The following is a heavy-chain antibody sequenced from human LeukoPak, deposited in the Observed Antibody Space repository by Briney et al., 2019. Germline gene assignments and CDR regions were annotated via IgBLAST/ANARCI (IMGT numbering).Heavy chain of an antibody. CDR2: INPNSGGT. CDR1: GYTFTSYY. J-gene: IGHJ6*03. D-gene: IGHD5-18*01. V-gene: IGHV1-2*02. Sequence: GASVKVSCKASGYTFTSYYMHWVRQAPGQGLEWMGWINPNSGGTNYAQKFQGRVTMTRDTSISTAYMELSRLRSDDTAVYYCARDGGNSYGEPLYYMDVWGKGTTVTVSS. CDR3: ARDGGNSYGEPLYYMDV.